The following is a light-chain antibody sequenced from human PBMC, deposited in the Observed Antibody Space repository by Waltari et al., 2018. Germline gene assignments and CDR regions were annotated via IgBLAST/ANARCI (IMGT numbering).Light chain of an antibody. CDR3: QKYNSAPPT. CDR2: AAS. Sequence: DIQVTQSPSSLSASVGDRVTITCRASQGISNYLAWYQQKPGKVPKLLIYAASTLQSGVPSRFSGSGSGTYVTLTISSLQPEDVATYCCQKYNSAPPTFGGGTKVEIK. V-gene: IGKV1-27*01. CDR1: QGISNY. J-gene: IGKJ4*01.